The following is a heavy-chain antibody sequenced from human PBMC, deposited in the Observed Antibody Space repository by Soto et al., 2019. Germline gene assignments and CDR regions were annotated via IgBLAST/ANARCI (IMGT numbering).Heavy chain of an antibody. V-gene: IGHV3-66*03. CDR3: AKDSGRGSADYYFDY. CDR2: IDSGGIT. D-gene: IGHD3-10*01. J-gene: IGHJ4*02. CDR1: GFTVTSNY. Sequence: EVQLVESGGDLIQPGGSLRLSCAASGFTVTSNYMSWVRQAPGKGLEWVSVIDSGGITSYADSVKGRFTISRDHSKNTLYLQMNSLRAEDTAVYYCAKDSGRGSADYYFDYWGQGTLVTVSS.